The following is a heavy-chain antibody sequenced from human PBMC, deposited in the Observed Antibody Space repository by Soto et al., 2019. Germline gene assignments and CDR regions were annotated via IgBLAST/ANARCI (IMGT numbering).Heavy chain of an antibody. CDR2: IIPILGIA. Sequence: QVQLVQSGAEVKKPGSSVKVSCKASGGTFSSYTISWVRQAPGQGLEWMGRIIPILGIANYAQKFQGRVTITADKSTSTAYMELSSLRSEDTAVYYCARDRKGRPGTYSGMDVWGQGTTVNVSS. J-gene: IGHJ6*02. D-gene: IGHD1-26*01. CDR3: ARDRKGRPGTYSGMDV. V-gene: IGHV1-69*08. CDR1: GGTFSSYT.